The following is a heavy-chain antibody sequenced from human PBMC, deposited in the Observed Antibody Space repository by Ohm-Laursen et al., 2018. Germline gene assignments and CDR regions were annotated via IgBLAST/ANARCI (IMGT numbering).Heavy chain of an antibody. Sequence: ASVKVSCKASGYTFTGYYMHWVRQAPGQGLEWMGWINPNSGGTNYAQKFQGRVTMTRDTSISTAYMELSRLRSDDTAVYYCARLLDTAMVSYQYYGMDVWGHGTTVTVSS. CDR2: INPNSGGT. J-gene: IGHJ6*02. CDR3: ARLLDTAMVSYQYYGMDV. CDR1: GYTFTGYY. V-gene: IGHV1-2*02. D-gene: IGHD5-18*01.